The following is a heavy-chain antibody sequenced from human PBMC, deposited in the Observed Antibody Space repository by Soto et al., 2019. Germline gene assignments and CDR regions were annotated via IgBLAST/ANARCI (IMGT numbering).Heavy chain of an antibody. Sequence: SETLSLTCAVYGGSFSGYYWSWIRQPPGKGLEWIGEINHSGSTNYNPSLKSRVTISVDTSKNQFSLKLSSVTAADTAVYYCARGAARTYYYYYYMDVWGKGTTVTAP. CDR2: INHSGST. CDR3: ARGAARTYYYYYYMDV. J-gene: IGHJ6*03. V-gene: IGHV4-34*01. D-gene: IGHD6-25*01. CDR1: GGSFSGYY.